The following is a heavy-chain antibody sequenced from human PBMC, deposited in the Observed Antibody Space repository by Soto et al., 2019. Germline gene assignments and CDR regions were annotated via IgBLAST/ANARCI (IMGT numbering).Heavy chain of an antibody. CDR3: ARNLYNTGSFDH. D-gene: IGHD1-20*01. Sequence: QVQLVQSGAEVKKPGASVKVSCKASGYTFTSYDINWVRQVPGQGLEWVGWMTPNSGDTGYAQTFQGRVTLTRDTSRSTAYMELSSLTSEDTAVYYCARNLYNTGSFDHWGQGTLVTVSS. J-gene: IGHJ4*02. CDR2: MTPNSGDT. CDR1: GYTFTSYD. V-gene: IGHV1-8*02.